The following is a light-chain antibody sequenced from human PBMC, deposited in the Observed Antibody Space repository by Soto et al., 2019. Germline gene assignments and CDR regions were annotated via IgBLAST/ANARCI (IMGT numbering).Light chain of an antibody. CDR2: GAS. CDR3: QQYNNWPYT. Sequence: EIVMTQSPATLSVSPGERATLSCRASQSVSSNLAWYQQKPGQAPRLLIYGASTRATGIPARFSGSGSGTEFTLTISSLQSEDFDVYYCQQYNNWPYTFGQGTKVDIK. V-gene: IGKV3-15*01. J-gene: IGKJ2*01. CDR1: QSVSSN.